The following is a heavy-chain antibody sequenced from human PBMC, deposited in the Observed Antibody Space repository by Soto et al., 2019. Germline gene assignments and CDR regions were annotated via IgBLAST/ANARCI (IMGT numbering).Heavy chain of an antibody. D-gene: IGHD2-8*01. CDR3: ATRDCTNNVCHFP. J-gene: IGHJ5*02. CDR1: GGSISTNDW. CDR2: IHHTGSTT. Sequence: PSETLSLTCAVSGGSISTNDWWTWVRQPPGKGLEWIGDIHHTGSTTNYSPSLQSRVTVSIDKSENQSSLRLTSVTAADTAVYYCATRDCTNNVCHFPWGPGTLVTVSS. V-gene: IGHV4-4*02.